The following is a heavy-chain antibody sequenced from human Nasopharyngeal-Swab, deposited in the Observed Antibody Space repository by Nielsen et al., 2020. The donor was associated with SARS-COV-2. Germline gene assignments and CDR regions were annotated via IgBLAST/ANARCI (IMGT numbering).Heavy chain of an antibody. V-gene: IGHV3-43*01. Sequence: GESLKISCAASGFKFDEYTMNWVRQAPGKGLGWVSLIGGSGTNKYYAASLQGRFTVSRDNSRNSLYLQVNNVSVDDTGIYYCAKEGGPRGDYFYGMDVWGQVATVTVSS. CDR3: AKEGGPRGDYFYGMDV. J-gene: IGHJ6*01. CDR2: IGGSGTNK. D-gene: IGHD3-16*01. CDR1: GFKFDEYT.